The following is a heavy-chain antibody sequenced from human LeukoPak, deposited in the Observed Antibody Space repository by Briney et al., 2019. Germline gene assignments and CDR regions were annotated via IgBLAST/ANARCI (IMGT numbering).Heavy chain of an antibody. V-gene: IGHV4-39*07. D-gene: IGHD6-6*01. CDR3: ARERPRYSSSSVVRFSFFDY. CDR2: IYYSGST. CDR1: GGSISSSSYY. Sequence: SETLSLTCTVSGGSISSSSYYWGWIRQPPGKGLEWIGSIYYSGSTYYNPSLKSRVTISVDTSKNQFSLKLSSVTAADTAVYYCARERPRYSSSSVVRFSFFDYWGQGTLVTVSS. J-gene: IGHJ4*02.